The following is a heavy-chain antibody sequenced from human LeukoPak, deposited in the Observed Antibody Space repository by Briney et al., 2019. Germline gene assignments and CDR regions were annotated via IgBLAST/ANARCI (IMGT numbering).Heavy chain of an antibody. CDR3: ARDNYYDSSGYYYPPLFDY. J-gene: IGHJ4*02. D-gene: IGHD3-22*01. CDR2: ITGSGDSI. V-gene: IGHV3-23*01. CDR1: GFTFSSFA. Sequence: PGGSLRLSCAASGFTFSSFAMSWVRQTPGKGLQWVSSITGSGDSIYYADSVKGRFTISRDSSKNTLNLQLNSLRAEDTAVYYCARDNYYDSSGYYYPPLFDYWGQGTLVTVSS.